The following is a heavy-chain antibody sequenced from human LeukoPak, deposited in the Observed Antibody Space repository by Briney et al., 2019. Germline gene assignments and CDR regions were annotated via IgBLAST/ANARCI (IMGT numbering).Heavy chain of an antibody. CDR1: GFSFSGHW. J-gene: IGHJ4*02. V-gene: IGHV3-74*01. CDR3: ARGPNSNWSGLDF. Sequence: GGSLRLSCIASGFSFSGHWMHWARQLPGKGLVWVSRISPTGSTTSYADSVKGRFTVSRDNAKNTLYLQVNNLRAEDSAVYYCARGPNSNWSGLDFWGQGTLLTVSS. D-gene: IGHD6-6*01. CDR2: ISPTGSTT.